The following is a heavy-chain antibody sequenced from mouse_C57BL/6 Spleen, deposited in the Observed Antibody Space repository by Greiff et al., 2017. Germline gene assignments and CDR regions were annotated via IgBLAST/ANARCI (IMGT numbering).Heavy chain of an antibody. J-gene: IGHJ4*01. Sequence: QVQLQQPGAELVKPGASVKLSCKASGYTFTSYWMHWVQLRPGRGLEWIGRIDPNSGGTKYNEKFKSKATLTVDKTSSTAFMQLSSLASEDSAVLYGASAYAAFDYWGQGTSVTVSS. CDR1: GYTFTSYW. V-gene: IGHV1-72*01. CDR3: ASAYAAFDY. D-gene: IGHD1-1*01. CDR2: IDPNSGGT.